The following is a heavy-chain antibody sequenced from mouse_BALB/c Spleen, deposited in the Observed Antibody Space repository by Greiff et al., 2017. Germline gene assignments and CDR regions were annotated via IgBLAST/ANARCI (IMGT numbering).Heavy chain of an antibody. D-gene: IGHD2-14*01. J-gene: IGHJ4*01. Sequence: EVKLVESGGGLVQPGGSRKLSCAASGFTFSSVGMHWVRQAPEKGLEWVAYISSGSSTIYYADTVKGRFTISRDNPKNTLFLQMTSLRSEDTAMYYCARSGRYDGGHAMDYWGQGTSVTVSS. CDR1: GFTFSSVG. CDR3: ARSGRYDGGHAMDY. CDR2: ISSGSSTI. V-gene: IGHV5-17*02.